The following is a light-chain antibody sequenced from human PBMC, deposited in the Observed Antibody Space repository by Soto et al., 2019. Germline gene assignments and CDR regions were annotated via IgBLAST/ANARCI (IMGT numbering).Light chain of an antibody. V-gene: IGKV3-20*01. J-gene: IGKJ1*01. Sequence: EIVLAQSPGTLSLSPGERATLSCRASQSVTNSFLAWYQQKPGQAPRLLIYGASRRATGIPDRFTGSGSGTDFPLTISRLEPEDFAVYYCQQYVSSPWAFGQGTKVKI. CDR2: GAS. CDR1: QSVTNSF. CDR3: QQYVSSPWA.